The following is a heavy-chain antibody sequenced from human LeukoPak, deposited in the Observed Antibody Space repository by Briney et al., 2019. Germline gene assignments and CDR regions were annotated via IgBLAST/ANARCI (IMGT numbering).Heavy chain of an antibody. CDR1: GFTFDDYA. CDR2: ISSSGSTI. J-gene: IGHJ5*02. V-gene: IGHV3-11*01. Sequence: GGSLRLSCAASGFTFDDYAMSWVRQAPGKGLEWVSYISSSGSTIYYADSVKGRFTISRDNAKNSLYLQMNSLRAEDTAVYYCASSGYRRHWFDPWGQGTLVTVSS. D-gene: IGHD3-10*01. CDR3: ASSGYRRHWFDP.